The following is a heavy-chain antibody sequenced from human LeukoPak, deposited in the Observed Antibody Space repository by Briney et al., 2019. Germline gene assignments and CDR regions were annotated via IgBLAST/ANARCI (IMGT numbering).Heavy chain of an antibody. J-gene: IGHJ4*02. CDR1: GFTFSSYA. V-gene: IGHV3-23*01. Sequence: GGSLRLSCAASGFTFSSYAMSWVRQAPGKGLEWVSAISGSGGSTYYADSVKGRFTISRDNSKNTLYLQMSSLRAEDTAVYYCAKELTPDCSSTSCYSYWGQGTLVTVSS. D-gene: IGHD2-2*02. CDR2: ISGSGGST. CDR3: AKELTPDCSSTSCYSY.